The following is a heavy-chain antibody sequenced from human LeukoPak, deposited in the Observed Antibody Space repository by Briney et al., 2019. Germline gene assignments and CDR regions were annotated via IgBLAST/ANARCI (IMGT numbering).Heavy chain of an antibody. Sequence: GGSLRLSCAASGFTFSSYSMNWVRQAPGKGLEWVSSISSSSSCIYYADSVEGRFTISRDNAKNSLYLQMNSLRAEDTAVYYCARDVRLVVVPAAMLLGTGRGPLDYWGQGTLVTVSS. CDR2: ISSSSSCI. J-gene: IGHJ4*02. CDR3: ARDVRLVVVPAAMLLGTGRGPLDY. D-gene: IGHD2-2*01. V-gene: IGHV3-21*01. CDR1: GFTFSSYS.